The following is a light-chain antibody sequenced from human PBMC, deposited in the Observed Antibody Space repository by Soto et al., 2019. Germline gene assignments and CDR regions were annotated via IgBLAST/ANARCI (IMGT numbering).Light chain of an antibody. V-gene: IGKV3-11*01. J-gene: IGKJ5*01. Sequence: MLTQSPATLSLSPGERATLSCMASQSVASYLAWYQQKPGQAPRLLIYDASNRATGIPARFSGSWSGTDFTLTISSLEPEDFAVYYGQKGSDFGQGTRLEIK. CDR1: QSVASY. CDR3: QKGSD. CDR2: DAS.